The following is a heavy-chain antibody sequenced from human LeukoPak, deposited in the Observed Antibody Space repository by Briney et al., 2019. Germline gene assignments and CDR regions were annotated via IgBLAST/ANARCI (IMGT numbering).Heavy chain of an antibody. J-gene: IGHJ4*02. V-gene: IGHV3-23*01. CDR1: GFTFSTYT. CDR3: AKVRAPSGWFNSDY. CDR2: ISGSGDST. D-gene: IGHD6-19*01. Sequence: GGSLRLSCAASGFTFSTYTMYWVRHPPGKGLEWVSGISGSGDSTYYADSVKGRFTISRDNSKNTLYLQMNSLRVEDTAAYYCAKVRAPSGWFNSDYWGQGTLVTVSS.